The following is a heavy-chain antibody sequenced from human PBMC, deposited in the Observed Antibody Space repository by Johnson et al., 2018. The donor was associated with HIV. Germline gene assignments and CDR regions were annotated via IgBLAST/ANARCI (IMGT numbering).Heavy chain of an antibody. CDR3: ARGPITIVGLVTTGDAFDI. CDR1: GFTFSSYA. D-gene: IGHD3-3*01. V-gene: IGHV3-30-3*01. J-gene: IGHJ3*02. CDR2: LSYDGSTK. Sequence: QMLLVESGGGVVQPGRSLRLSCAASGFTFSSYAMHWVRQAPGKGLEWVAVLSYDGSTKYSADSVKCRFTISRDNSKNTLYLQMNSLRAEATAVYYCARGPITIVGLVTTGDAFDISGQGTMVTVSS.